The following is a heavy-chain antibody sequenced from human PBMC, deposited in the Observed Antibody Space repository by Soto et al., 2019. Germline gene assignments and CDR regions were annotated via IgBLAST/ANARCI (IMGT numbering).Heavy chain of an antibody. V-gene: IGHV4-59*01. CDR2: IFYSGST. Sequence: SETLSLTCTVSGDSIRNYYWSWIRQPPGKGLEYIGYIFYSGSTTYNPSLKSRVAMSVDTSRNQFDLKLRSVTAADTATYYCARVKRGYSYGSIIDFWGRGTLVTVSS. J-gene: IGHJ4*01. D-gene: IGHD5-18*01. CDR1: GDSIRNYY. CDR3: ARVKRGYSYGSIIDF.